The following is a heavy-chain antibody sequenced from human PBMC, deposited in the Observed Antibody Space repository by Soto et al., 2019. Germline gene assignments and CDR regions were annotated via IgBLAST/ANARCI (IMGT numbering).Heavy chain of an antibody. D-gene: IGHD4-4*01. CDR3: ARDQAVTY. CDR1: GGSISSSNW. J-gene: IGHJ4*02. Sequence: SETLSLTCAVSGGSISSSNWWGWARQPPGKGLEWIGEIHHSGNANYNPSLKSRVTISVDKSKNQFSLNLNSVTAADTAVCYCARDQAVTYWGQGILVTVSS. CDR2: IHHSGNA. V-gene: IGHV4-4*02.